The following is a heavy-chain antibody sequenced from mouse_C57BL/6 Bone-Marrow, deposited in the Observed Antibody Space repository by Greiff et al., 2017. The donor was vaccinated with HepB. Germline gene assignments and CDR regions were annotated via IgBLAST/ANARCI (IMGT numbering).Heavy chain of an antibody. J-gene: IGHJ3*01. D-gene: IGHD1-1*01. Sequence: QVQLQQPGAELVKPGASVKLSCKASGYTFTSYWMHWVKQRPGQGLEWIGMIHPNSGSTNYNEKFKSKATLTVDKSSSPAYMQLSSLTSEDSAVYYCARYYYGSRAWFSYWGQGTLVTVSA. CDR3: ARYYYGSRAWFSY. CDR1: GYTFTSYW. V-gene: IGHV1-64*01. CDR2: IHPNSGST.